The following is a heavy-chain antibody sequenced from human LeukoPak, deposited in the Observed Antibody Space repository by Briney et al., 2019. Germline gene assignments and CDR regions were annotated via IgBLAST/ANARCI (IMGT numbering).Heavy chain of an antibody. Sequence: SQTLSLTCTVSGGSISSGDYYWSWIRQPPGKGLEWIGYIYYSGSTYYNPSLKSRVTISVDTSKNQLSLKLSSVTAADTAVYYRARRGSYGDYPHYFDYWGQGTLVTVSS. CDR3: ARRGSYGDYPHYFDY. V-gene: IGHV4-30-4*01. D-gene: IGHD4-17*01. CDR2: IYYSGST. CDR1: GGSISSGDYY. J-gene: IGHJ4*02.